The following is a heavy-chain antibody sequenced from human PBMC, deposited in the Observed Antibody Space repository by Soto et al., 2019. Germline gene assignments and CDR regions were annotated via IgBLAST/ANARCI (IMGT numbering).Heavy chain of an antibody. J-gene: IGHJ6*02. Sequence: GESLKISCKGSGYSFASYWSGWVRQMPGKGLEWMGIIYPTNSDTRYSPSFQGQVTISADKSINNAYLQWSSLKASDTAMYYCARLPYNWNYPDYYYYNMDVWGQGTSVTVSS. V-gene: IGHV5-51*01. CDR1: GYSFASYW. D-gene: IGHD1-7*01. CDR3: ARLPYNWNYPDYYYYNMDV. CDR2: IYPTNSDT.